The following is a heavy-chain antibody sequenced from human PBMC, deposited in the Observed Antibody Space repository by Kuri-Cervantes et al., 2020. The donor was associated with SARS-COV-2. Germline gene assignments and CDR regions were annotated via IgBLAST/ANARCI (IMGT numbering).Heavy chain of an antibody. J-gene: IGHJ5*02. Sequence: GESLKISCAASGFTFSSYGMHWVRQAPGKGLEWVAFIRYDGSNKYYADSVKGRFTISRDNSKNTLYLQMNSLRAEDTAVYYCAKSWGYCSSTSCYGIWFDPWGQGTLVTDSS. CDR1: GFTFSSYG. D-gene: IGHD2-2*01. V-gene: IGHV3-30*02. CDR2: IRYDGSNK. CDR3: AKSWGYCSSTSCYGIWFDP.